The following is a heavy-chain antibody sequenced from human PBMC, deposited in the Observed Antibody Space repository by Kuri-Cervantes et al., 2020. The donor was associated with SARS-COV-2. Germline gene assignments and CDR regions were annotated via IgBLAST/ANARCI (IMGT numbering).Heavy chain of an antibody. D-gene: IGHD2-2*01. CDR3: ARDPLVVVPAAIEFDP. CDR2: INPNSGGT. V-gene: IGHV1-2*02. Sequence: ASVKVSCKASGYTFTGYYMHWVRQAPGQGLEWMGWINPNSGGTNYAQKFQGRVTVTRDTSISTAYMELSRLRSDDTAVYYCARDPLVVVPAAIEFDPWGQGTLVTVSS. CDR1: GYTFTGYY. J-gene: IGHJ5*02.